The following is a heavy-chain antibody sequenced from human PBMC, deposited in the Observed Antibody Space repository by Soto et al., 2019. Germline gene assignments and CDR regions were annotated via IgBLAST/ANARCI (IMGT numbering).Heavy chain of an antibody. J-gene: IGHJ6*02. D-gene: IGHD3-3*02. CDR2: INPNSGGT. Sequence: AASVKVSCKASGYTFTGYYMHWVRQAPGQGVEWMGWINPNSGGTNYAQKFRGRVTMTRDTSISTAYMELSRLRSDDTAVYYCARLSGISSPAYYYGMDVWGQGTTVTVSS. CDR3: ARLSGISSPAYYYGMDV. V-gene: IGHV1-2*02. CDR1: GYTFTGYY.